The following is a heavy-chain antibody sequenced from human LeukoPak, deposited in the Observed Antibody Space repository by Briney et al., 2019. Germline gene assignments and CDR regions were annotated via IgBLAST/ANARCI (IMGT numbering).Heavy chain of an antibody. CDR3: ARDRLLGVVNYYYYYGMDV. V-gene: IGHV3-30-3*01. D-gene: IGHD3-3*01. CDR2: ISYDGSNK. J-gene: IGHJ6*02. CDR1: GFTFSSYA. Sequence: GRSLRLSCAASGFTFSSYAMHWVRQAPGKGLEWVAVISYDGSNKYYADSVKGRFTISRDNSKNTLYLQMNSLRAEDTAVYYCARDRLLGVVNYYYYYGMDVWGQGTTVTVSS.